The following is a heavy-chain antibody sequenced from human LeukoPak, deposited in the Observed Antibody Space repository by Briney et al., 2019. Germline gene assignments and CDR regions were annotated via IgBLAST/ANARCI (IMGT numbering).Heavy chain of an antibody. CDR3: ASGAWAARLNS. CDR1: GESLNYYC. CDR2: IFVGKTI. D-gene: IGHD4-23*01. V-gene: IGHV4-34*12. J-gene: IGHJ4*02. Sequence: PSDSLSLTFAIYGESLNYYCGSWIRQSPGKGLEWGGDIFVGKTINYNPSLKSRVTISAATSSQQFSLNLKSVTAADTAVYFCASGAWAARLNSWAQGALVIVSS.